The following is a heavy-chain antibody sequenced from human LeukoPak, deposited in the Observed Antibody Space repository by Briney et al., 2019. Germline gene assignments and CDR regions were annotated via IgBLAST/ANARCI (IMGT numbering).Heavy chain of an antibody. D-gene: IGHD2-21*02. CDR3: TTGLKVTDDDF. CDR2: IRSKTDDGTT. V-gene: IGHV3-15*01. Sequence: KPGGSLRLSCAASGFTFTKAWMTWVRQAPGKGLEWVGRIRSKTDDGTTDYAAPVKGRFTISRDDSKNTLYLQMNSLQTEDTAVYYCTTGLKVTDDDFWGQGTLVTVSS. CDR1: GFTFTKAW. J-gene: IGHJ4*02.